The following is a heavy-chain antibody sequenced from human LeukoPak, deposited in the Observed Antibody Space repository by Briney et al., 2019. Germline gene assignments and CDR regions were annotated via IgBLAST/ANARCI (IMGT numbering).Heavy chain of an antibody. CDR2: IKQDGSEK. CDR1: GFTFSSYW. D-gene: IGHD1-26*01. V-gene: IGHV3-7*01. Sequence: GGSLRLSCAASGFTFSSYWMSWVRQAPGKGREWVGNIKQDGSEKYYVDSVKGRFTISRDNAKNSLYLQMNSLRAEDTAVYYCARDKIVGATHLDYWGQGTLVTVSS. J-gene: IGHJ4*02. CDR3: ARDKIVGATHLDY.